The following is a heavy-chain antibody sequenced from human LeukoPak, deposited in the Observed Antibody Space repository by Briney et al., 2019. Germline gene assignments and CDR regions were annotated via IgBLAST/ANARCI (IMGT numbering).Heavy chain of an antibody. Sequence: GGSLRLSCAASGFTFGNDWLHWVRQAPGKGLVWVSRVTSDGVTSYADSVKGRFAMSRDNAKNTLYLQMTSLRAEDMAVYYCARDYGTRGSNYGMDVWGQGTTVTVSS. D-gene: IGHD3-10*01. V-gene: IGHV3-74*01. CDR2: VTSDGVT. CDR3: ARDYGTRGSNYGMDV. J-gene: IGHJ6*02. CDR1: GFTFGNDW.